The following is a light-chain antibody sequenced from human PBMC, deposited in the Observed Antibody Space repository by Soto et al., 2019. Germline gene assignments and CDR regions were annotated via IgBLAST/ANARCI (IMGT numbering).Light chain of an antibody. CDR1: QSLLHSDGYIY. Sequence: DIVMTQSPLSLPVTPGEPASISCRSSQSLLHSDGYIYLDWYLQRPGQYPPLLICLGSNRASGVPDRFSGSGSGKQFTLTISRVEAEDFGVYYCMQALQTPWTFGQGTRVEVK. V-gene: IGKV2-28*01. J-gene: IGKJ1*01. CDR2: LGS. CDR3: MQALQTPWT.